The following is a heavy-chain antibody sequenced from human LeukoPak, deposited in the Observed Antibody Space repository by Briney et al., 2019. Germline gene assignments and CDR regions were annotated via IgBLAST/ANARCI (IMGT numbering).Heavy chain of an antibody. CDR1: GGTFNNSA. CDR2: IMPLFGTA. J-gene: IGHJ5*02. V-gene: IGHV1-69*05. D-gene: IGHD4-17*01. CDR3: ARDVHGDYESGWFDP. Sequence: SVKVSCKTSGGTFNNSAISWVRQAPGQGLEWLGGIMPLFGTAGYAQKFQGRVTITKDESTRTVYLELTSLTSDDTAVYYCARDVHGDYESGWFDPWGQGTLVSVSS.